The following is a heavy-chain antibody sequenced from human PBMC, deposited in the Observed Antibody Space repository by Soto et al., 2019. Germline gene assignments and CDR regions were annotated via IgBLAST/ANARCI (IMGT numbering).Heavy chain of an antibody. V-gene: IGHV4-59*01. D-gene: IGHD4-4*01. Sequence: SETLSLTCTVSGGSISNYYWSWIRQPPGKGLEWIGYISYSGGTNYNPSLKSRVTISVDTSRNQFSLKLRPVTAADTALYYCARGPHDYSNYDNWFDPWGQGTLVTVSS. CDR3: ARGPHDYSNYDNWFDP. CDR2: ISYSGGT. CDR1: GGSISNYY. J-gene: IGHJ5*02.